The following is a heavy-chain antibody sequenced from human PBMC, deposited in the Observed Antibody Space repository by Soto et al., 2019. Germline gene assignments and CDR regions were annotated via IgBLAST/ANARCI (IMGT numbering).Heavy chain of an antibody. CDR1: GFTFNIYA. D-gene: IGHD3-3*01. V-gene: IGHV3-23*01. CDR2: ISRYGDIT. Sequence: PGGSLRLSCAASGFTFNIYAMTWVRQAPGKGLEWVSAISRYGDITYYADSVEGRFSISRDNSKNTLYLQMNSLRAEDTAVYYCDNDNFLDHYSHVYWFDTWGQGTLVTVSS. CDR3: DNDNFLDHYSHVYWFDT. J-gene: IGHJ5*02.